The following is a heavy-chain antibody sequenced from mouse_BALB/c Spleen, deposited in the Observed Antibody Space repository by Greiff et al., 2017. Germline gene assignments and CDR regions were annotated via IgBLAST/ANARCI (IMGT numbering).Heavy chain of an antibody. CDR2: IWAGGST. D-gene: IGHD1-1*01. V-gene: IGHV2-9*02. Sequence: VKLQESGPGLVAPSQSLSITCTVSGFSLTSYGVHWVRQPPGKGLEWLGVIWAGGSTNYNSALMSRLSISKDNSKSQVFLKMNSLQTDDTAMYYCARVLRYWYFDVWGAGTTVTVSS. J-gene: IGHJ1*01. CDR3: ARVLRYWYFDV. CDR1: GFSLTSYG.